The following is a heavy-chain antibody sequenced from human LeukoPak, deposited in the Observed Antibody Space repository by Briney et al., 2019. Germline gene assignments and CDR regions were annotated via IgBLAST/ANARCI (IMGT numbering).Heavy chain of an antibody. CDR1: GFTVSTYD. CDR3: AGYGFYPY. V-gene: IGHV3-48*01. CDR2: FGISGTI. Sequence: PGGSLRLSCAASGFTVSTYDMYWVRQAPGEGPEWIAYFGISGTIYYADSVRGRFTISRDSAKNSLHLEMNSLRVDGTAIYYCAGYGFYPYWGQGTPVTVSS. J-gene: IGHJ4*02. D-gene: IGHD5-18*01.